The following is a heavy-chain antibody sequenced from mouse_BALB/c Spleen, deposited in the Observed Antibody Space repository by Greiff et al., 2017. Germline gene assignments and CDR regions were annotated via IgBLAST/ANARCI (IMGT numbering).Heavy chain of an antibody. V-gene: IGHV2-6-7*01. CDR1: GFSLTGYG. CDR3: ARDHYRRRGYFDY. J-gene: IGHJ2*01. CDR2: IWGDGST. D-gene: IGHD1-2*01. Sequence: QVQLKESGPGLVAPSQSLSITCTVSGFSLTGYGVNWVRQPPGKGLEWLGMIWGDGSTDYNSALKSRLSISKDNSKSQVFLKMNSLQTDDTARYYCARDHYRRRGYFDYWGQGTTLTVSS.